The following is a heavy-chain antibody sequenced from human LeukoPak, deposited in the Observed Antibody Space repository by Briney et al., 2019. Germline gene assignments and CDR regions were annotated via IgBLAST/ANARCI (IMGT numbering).Heavy chain of an antibody. V-gene: IGHV3-73*01. J-gene: IGHJ4*02. CDR1: GFTFSGSA. D-gene: IGHD3-10*01. CDR3: TSRPLLSYYGSGRTRSDY. CDR2: IRSKANSYVT. Sequence: GGSLRLSCAASGFTFSGSAMHWVRQAPGKGLEWVGRIRSKANSYVTAYAASGKVSFTIARDDSKNTTYLQMNSLKTEDTAVYYCTSRPLLSYYGSGRTRSDYWGQGTLVTVSS.